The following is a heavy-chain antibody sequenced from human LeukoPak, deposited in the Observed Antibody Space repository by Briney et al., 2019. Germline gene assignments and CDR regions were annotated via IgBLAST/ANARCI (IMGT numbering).Heavy chain of an antibody. CDR2: FYSDDKT. CDR1: AFTVSHTY. D-gene: IGHD3-22*01. J-gene: IGHJ2*01. Sequence: GGSLRLSCPASAFTVSHTYMGWVRQAPGRGLEWVSLFYSDDKTYYADSVKGRFTISRDTSKNTLSLQMHRLRDADTAVYYCARLGSGYYFAFDLWGRGTLVTVSS. CDR3: ARLGSGYYFAFDL. V-gene: IGHV3-66*04.